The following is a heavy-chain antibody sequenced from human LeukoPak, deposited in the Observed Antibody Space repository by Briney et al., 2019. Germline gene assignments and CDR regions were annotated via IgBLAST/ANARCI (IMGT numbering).Heavy chain of an antibody. J-gene: IGHJ4*02. V-gene: IGHV1-2*02. CDR2: INPNSGGT. CDR3: ARAKPLYYDYVWGSYRYPYPSDY. CDR1: GYTFTGYY. Sequence: ASVKVSCKASGYTFTGYYMHWVRQAPGQGLEWMGWINPNSGGTNYAQKFQGRVTMTRDTSISTAYMELSRLRSDDTAVYYCARAKPLYYDYVWGSYRYPYPSDYWGQGTLVTVSS. D-gene: IGHD3-16*02.